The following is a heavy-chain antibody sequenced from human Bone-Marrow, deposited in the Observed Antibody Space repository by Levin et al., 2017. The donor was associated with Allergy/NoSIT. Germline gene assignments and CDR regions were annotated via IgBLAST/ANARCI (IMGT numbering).Heavy chain of an antibody. J-gene: IGHJ4*02. D-gene: IGHD6-13*01. Sequence: GGSLRLSCAASGFTFRTYWMHWVRQAPGEGLEWVSFISGDGARSNYAASVKGRLTISRDNAKNTLYLHMGSLRVEDTAVYYCATDPPGSSTWDTFDNWGQGPLVTVS. V-gene: IGHV3-74*01. CDR2: ISGDGARS. CDR3: ATDPPGSSTWDTFDN. CDR1: GFTFRTYW.